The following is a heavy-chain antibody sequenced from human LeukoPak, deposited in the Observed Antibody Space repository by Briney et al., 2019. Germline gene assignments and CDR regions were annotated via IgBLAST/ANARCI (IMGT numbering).Heavy chain of an antibody. CDR3: ITDLG. Sequence: GGSLTLSCATSGFTFTSYWMHWVRQVAGKGLVWLARVDLGGRRIIYADSVKGRFTISRDNAKSTVYLQMNSLRVEDTAVYYCITDLGWGQGTLVTVSS. CDR1: GFTFTSYW. J-gene: IGHJ4*02. CDR2: VDLGGRRI. D-gene: IGHD1-14*01. V-gene: IGHV3-74*01.